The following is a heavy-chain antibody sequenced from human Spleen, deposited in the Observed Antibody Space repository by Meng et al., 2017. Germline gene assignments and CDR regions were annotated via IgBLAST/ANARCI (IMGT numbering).Heavy chain of an antibody. CDR2: ISAYNGNT. Sequence: ASVKVSCKTSGYTFMHSGISWVRQAPGQGLEWMGWISAYNGNTNYAQKLQGRVTMTTDTSTSTAYMELRSLRSDDTAVYYCASFGRSGYSLDYWGQGTLVTVSS. D-gene: IGHD3-22*01. CDR1: GYTFMHSG. CDR3: ASFGRSGYSLDY. J-gene: IGHJ4*02. V-gene: IGHV1-18*01.